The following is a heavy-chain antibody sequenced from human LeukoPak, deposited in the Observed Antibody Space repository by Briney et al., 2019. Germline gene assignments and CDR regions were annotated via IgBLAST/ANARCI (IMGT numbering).Heavy chain of an antibody. Sequence: ASVKVSCKASGYTFTGYYMHWVRQAPGQGLEWMGIINPSGGSTSYAQKFQGRVTMTRDTSTSTVYMELSSLRSEDTAVYYCARGGATYYYDSGGSTLDYWGQGTLVTVSS. V-gene: IGHV1-46*01. CDR2: INPSGGST. J-gene: IGHJ4*02. CDR1: GYTFTGYY. D-gene: IGHD3-22*01. CDR3: ARGGATYYYDSGGSTLDY.